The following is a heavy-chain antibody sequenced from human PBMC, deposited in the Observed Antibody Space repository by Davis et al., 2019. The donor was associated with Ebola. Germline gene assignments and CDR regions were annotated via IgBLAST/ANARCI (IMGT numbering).Heavy chain of an antibody. V-gene: IGHV5-51*01. J-gene: IGHJ3*02. D-gene: IGHD5-12*01. CDR3: ARARGWLRIPDAFDI. CDR1: GYSFTSYW. Sequence: GESLKISCKGSGYSFTSYWIGWVRQMPGKGLEWMGIIYPGDSDTRYSPSFQGQVTISADKSISTAYLQWSSLEASDTAMYYCARARGWLRIPDAFDIWGQGTMVTVSS. CDR2: IYPGDSDT.